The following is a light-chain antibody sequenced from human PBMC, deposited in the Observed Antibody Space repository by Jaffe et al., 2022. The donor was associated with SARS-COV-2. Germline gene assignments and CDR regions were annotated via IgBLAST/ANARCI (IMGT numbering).Light chain of an antibody. CDR2: DVS. CDR3: FSYTSSTTLYV. Sequence: QSALTQPASVSGPPEQSITISCTGTSSDVGGFNYVSWYQHHPGKAPKLMIFDVSNRPSGVSNRFSGSKSGNTASLTISGLQAEDEADYYCFSYTSSTTLYVFGTGTKVTVL. J-gene: IGLJ1*01. V-gene: IGLV2-14*03. CDR1: SSDVGGFNY.